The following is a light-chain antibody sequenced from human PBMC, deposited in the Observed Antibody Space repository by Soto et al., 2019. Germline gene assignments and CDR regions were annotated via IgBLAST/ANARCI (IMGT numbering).Light chain of an antibody. CDR2: GAS. CDR1: QSVTSSY. Sequence: EIVLTQSPGTLSLSPGERATLSCRASQSVTSSYLAWYQQKPGQAPRLLIYGASRRATGIPDRFSGGGSGTDFTLTISRLEPEAFAVYYCQPYDSFIFSFGPGTKVDIK. CDR3: QPYDSFIFS. V-gene: IGKV3-20*01. J-gene: IGKJ3*01.